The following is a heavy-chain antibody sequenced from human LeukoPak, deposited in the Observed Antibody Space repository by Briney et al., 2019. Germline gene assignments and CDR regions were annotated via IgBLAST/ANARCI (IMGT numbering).Heavy chain of an antibody. CDR3: AREGWLRYFDY. D-gene: IGHD3-22*01. J-gene: IGHJ4*02. Sequence: SETLPLTCAVSGGSISSGGYSWSWIRQPPGKGLEWIGYIYHSGSTYYNPSLKSRVTISVDRSKNQFSLKLSSVTAADTAVYYCAREGWLRYFDYWGQGTLVTVSS. CDR2: IYHSGST. V-gene: IGHV4-30-2*01. CDR1: GGSISSGGYS.